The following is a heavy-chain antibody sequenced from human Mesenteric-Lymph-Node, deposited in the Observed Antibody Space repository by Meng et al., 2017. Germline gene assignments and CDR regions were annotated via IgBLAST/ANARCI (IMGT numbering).Heavy chain of an antibody. V-gene: IGHV4-59*01. CDR3: ARLKTYYYDSSGSGGFDY. CDR2: IYYSGST. J-gene: IGHJ4*02. D-gene: IGHD3-22*01. Sequence: SETLSLTCTVSGGSISSYYWSWIRQPPGKGLEWIGYIYYSGSTNYNPSLKSRVTISVDTSKNQFSLKLSSVTAADTAVYYCARLKTYYYDSSGSGGFDYWGQGTLVTVSS. CDR1: GGSISSYY.